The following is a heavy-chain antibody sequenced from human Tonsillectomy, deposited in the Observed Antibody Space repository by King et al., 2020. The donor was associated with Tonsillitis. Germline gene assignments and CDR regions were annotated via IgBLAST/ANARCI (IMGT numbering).Heavy chain of an antibody. V-gene: IGHV3-7*01. Sequence: VQLAESGGDLVQPGGSLRLSCTTSGFAFSSYNMHWVRQAPGKGLEWVATIKPDGNEKNYVGSVRGRFTISRDNAKNSVYLQMNSLRDEDTAVYYCVGNWNWGQGTLVTVSS. CDR3: VGNWN. CDR1: GFAFSSYN. D-gene: IGHD1-1*01. J-gene: IGHJ4*02. CDR2: IKPDGNEK.